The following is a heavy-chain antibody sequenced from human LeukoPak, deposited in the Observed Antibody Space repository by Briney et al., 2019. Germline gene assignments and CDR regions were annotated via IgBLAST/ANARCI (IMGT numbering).Heavy chain of an antibody. Sequence: SETLSLTCTVSGASISSYYWSWIRQPPGKGPEWIGYIFYSGSTLYNPSLQSRVTISVDTSKNQFSLKLTSVTAADTAVYYCASGPYPAAGTDHQFDYWGQGTLVTVSS. V-gene: IGHV4-59*01. D-gene: IGHD6-13*01. J-gene: IGHJ4*02. CDR1: GASISSYY. CDR2: IFYSGST. CDR3: ASGPYPAAGTDHQFDY.